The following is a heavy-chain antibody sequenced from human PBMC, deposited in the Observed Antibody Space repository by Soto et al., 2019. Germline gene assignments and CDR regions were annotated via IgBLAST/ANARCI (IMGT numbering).Heavy chain of an antibody. D-gene: IGHD2-21*02. J-gene: IGHJ4*02. CDR3: ARGPVVVTAIYFDY. Sequence: SVKVSCKAPGGTFSSYSITWVRQAPGQGLEWMGRIIPILDITNYAQNFQGRVTITADKSTSTAYMELSSLRSEDTAVYYCARGPVVVTAIYFDYWGQGTQVTVSS. V-gene: IGHV1-69*02. CDR1: GGTFSSYS. CDR2: IIPILDIT.